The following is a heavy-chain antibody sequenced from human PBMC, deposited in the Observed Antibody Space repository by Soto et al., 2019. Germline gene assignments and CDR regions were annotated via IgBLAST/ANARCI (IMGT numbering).Heavy chain of an antibody. V-gene: IGHV3-23*01. J-gene: IGHJ4*02. Sequence: SLRLSCAASGFTFSSYSMSWVRQAPGKGPEWVSGFRTGGDDGTTYYADSVKGRFTISRDNSKNTLFLQMNSLRVEDTAIYYCAKKVNSGPGSQYFDYWGQGTLVTVSS. CDR1: GFTFSSYS. D-gene: IGHD3-10*01. CDR3: AKKVNSGPGSQYFDY. CDR2: FRTGGDDGTT.